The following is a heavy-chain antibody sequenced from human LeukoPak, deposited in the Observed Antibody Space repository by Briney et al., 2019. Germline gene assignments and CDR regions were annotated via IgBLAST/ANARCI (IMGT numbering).Heavy chain of an antibody. CDR1: GFTFSSFA. J-gene: IGHJ6*03. D-gene: IGHD3-3*01. Sequence: HAGGSLRLSCAASGFTFSSFAMTWVRQAPGKGLEWVSAISGSGGSTYYADSVKGRFTISRDNSKNTLYLQMNSLRAEDTAVYYCAKGTASYYDFWSGPDYYYYYYMDVWGKGTTVTVSS. V-gene: IGHV3-23*01. CDR2: ISGSGGST. CDR3: AKGTASYYDFWSGPDYYYYYYMDV.